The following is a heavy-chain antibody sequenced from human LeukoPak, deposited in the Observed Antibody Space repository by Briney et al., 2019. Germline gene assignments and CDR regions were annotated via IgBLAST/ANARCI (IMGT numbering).Heavy chain of an antibody. J-gene: IGHJ3*02. D-gene: IGHD1-26*01. CDR2: IYHSGST. CDR3: ARRGSMGGSFVGAFDI. Sequence: SGTLSLTCAVSGGSISSNHWWSWVRQPPGKGLEWIGEIYHSGSTNYNPSLKSRVTISVDKSKNQFSLKLSSVTAADTAVYYCARRGSMGGSFVGAFDIWGQGTMVTVSS. CDR1: GGSISSNHW. V-gene: IGHV4-4*02.